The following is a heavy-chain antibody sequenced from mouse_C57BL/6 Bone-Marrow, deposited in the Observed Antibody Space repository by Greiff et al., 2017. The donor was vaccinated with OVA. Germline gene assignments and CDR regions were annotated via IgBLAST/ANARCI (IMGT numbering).Heavy chain of an antibody. V-gene: IGHV1-63*01. D-gene: IGHD1-1*01. CDR2: IYPGGGYT. CDR1: GYTFTNYW. J-gene: IGHJ1*03. CDR3: ARSPYGSSYHWYFDV. Sequence: QVQLQQSGAELVRPGTSVKMSCKASGYTFTNYWIGWAKQRPGHGLEWIGDIYPGGGYTNYNEKFKGKATLTADKSSSTAYMQFSSLTSEDSAIYYCARSPYGSSYHWYFDVWGTGTTVTVSS.